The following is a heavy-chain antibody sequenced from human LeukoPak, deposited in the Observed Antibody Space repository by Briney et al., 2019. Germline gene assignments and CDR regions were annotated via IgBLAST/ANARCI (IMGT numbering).Heavy chain of an antibody. Sequence: GGSLRLSCAASGFTFSSYSMNWVRQAPGKGLEWVSYISSSSSTIYYADSVKGRFTISRDNAKNSLYLQMNSLRAEDTAVYYCARDQAPVEMATISPFDYWGQGTLVTVSS. CDR1: GFTFSSYS. J-gene: IGHJ4*02. D-gene: IGHD5-24*01. V-gene: IGHV3-48*01. CDR2: ISSSSSTI. CDR3: ARDQAPVEMATISPFDY.